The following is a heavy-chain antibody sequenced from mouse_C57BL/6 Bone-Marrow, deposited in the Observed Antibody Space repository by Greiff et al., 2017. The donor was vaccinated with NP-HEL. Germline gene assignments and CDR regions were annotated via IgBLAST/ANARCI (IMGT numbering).Heavy chain of an antibody. V-gene: IGHV10-1*01. Sequence: EVMLVESGGGLVQPKGSLKLSCAASGFSSNTYAMNWVRQAPGKGLEWVARIRSKSNNYATYYADSVKDRFTISRDDSESMLYLQMNNLKTEDTAMYYCVRLLGFAYWGQGTLVTVSA. CDR3: VRLLGFAY. CDR2: IRSKSNNYAT. D-gene: IGHD4-1*01. CDR1: GFSSNTYA. J-gene: IGHJ3*01.